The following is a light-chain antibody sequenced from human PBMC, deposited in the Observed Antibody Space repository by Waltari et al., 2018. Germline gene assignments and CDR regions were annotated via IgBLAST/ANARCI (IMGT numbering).Light chain of an antibody. CDR1: SSDVGGYNY. J-gene: IGLJ3*02. CDR2: DVS. CDR3: CSYVGRYIWV. Sequence: QSALTQPRSVSGSPGQSVTIPCPGTSSDVGGYNYGSWYQQHPGKVPKLMIYDVSTRSSGVPDRFSGSKSGNTASLTISGLQTEDEADYYCCSYVGRYIWVFGGGTKLTVL. V-gene: IGLV2-11*01.